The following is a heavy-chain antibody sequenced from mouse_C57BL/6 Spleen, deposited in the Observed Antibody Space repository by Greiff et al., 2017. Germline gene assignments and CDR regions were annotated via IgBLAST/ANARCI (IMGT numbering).Heavy chain of an antibody. D-gene: IGHD1-1*01. V-gene: IGHV1-82*01. CDR2: IYPGDGDT. Sequence: VQLQQSGPELVKPGASVKISCKASGYAFSSSWMNWVKQRPGKGLEWIGRIYPGDGDTNYNGKFKGKATLTADKSSSTAYMQLSSLTSEDTAVYFCARILLGYAMDYWGQGTSVTVSS. CDR1: GYAFSSSW. J-gene: IGHJ4*01. CDR3: ARILLGYAMDY.